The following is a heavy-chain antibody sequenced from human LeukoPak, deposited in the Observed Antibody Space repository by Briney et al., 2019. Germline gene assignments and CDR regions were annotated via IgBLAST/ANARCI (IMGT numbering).Heavy chain of an antibody. Sequence: GGSLRLSCAASGFTFSSYWMNWVRQAPGKGLVWVSRINSDGGSTTYADSVKGRFTISRDNAKNTLYLQMNSLRAEDTAVYHCARGPGGILGWFDPWGQGTLVTVSS. CDR2: INSDGGST. CDR1: GFTFSSYW. D-gene: IGHD3-16*01. J-gene: IGHJ5*02. CDR3: ARGPGGILGWFDP. V-gene: IGHV3-74*01.